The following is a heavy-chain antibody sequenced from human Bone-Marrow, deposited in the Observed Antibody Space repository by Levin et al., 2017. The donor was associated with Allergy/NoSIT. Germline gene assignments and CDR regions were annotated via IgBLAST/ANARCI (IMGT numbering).Heavy chain of an antibody. D-gene: IGHD6-13*01. CDR1: GFTFSSYA. Sequence: GESLKISCAASGFTFSSYAMTWVRQAPGKGLEWVSSISGSGGSTYYADSVKGRFTISRDNSKNTLYLQMNSLRAQDTAVYYCASGGLAAAGYYYYGLDVWGPGTTVTVSS. CDR2: ISGSGGST. CDR3: ASGGLAAAGYYYYGLDV. V-gene: IGHV3-23*01. J-gene: IGHJ6*02.